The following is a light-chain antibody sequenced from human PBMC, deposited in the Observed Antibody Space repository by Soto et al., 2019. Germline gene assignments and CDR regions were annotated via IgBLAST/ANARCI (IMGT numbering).Light chain of an antibody. CDR2: DAS. CDR3: QEYNGYST. Sequence: DFQMTQSPSTLSASVEDRVTITCRASQSISSWLAWYQQKPGKAPKLLIFDASSLEGGVPSRFSGSGSGTEFALTISSLQPDDSATYYCQEYNGYSTFGQGTKV. J-gene: IGKJ1*01. CDR1: QSISSW. V-gene: IGKV1-5*01.